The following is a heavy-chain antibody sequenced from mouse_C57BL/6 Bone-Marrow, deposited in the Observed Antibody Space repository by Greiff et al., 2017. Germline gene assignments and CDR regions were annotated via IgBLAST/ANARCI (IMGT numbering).Heavy chain of an antibody. J-gene: IGHJ3*01. Sequence: QVQLQQPGADLVRPGSSVKLSCKASGYTFTSYWMDWVKQRPGQGLEWIGNIYPSDSETHYNQKFKDKATLTVDKSSSTAYMQLSSLTSEDSAVYDCAMGNWPLLAYGGQGTLVTVSA. D-gene: IGHD4-1*01. CDR1: GYTFTSYW. CDR2: IYPSDSET. CDR3: AMGNWPLLAY. V-gene: IGHV1-61*01.